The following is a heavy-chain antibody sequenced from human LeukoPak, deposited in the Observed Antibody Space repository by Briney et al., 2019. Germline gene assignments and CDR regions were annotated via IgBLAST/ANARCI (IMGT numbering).Heavy chain of an antibody. J-gene: IGHJ6*02. CDR2: FDPEDGET. V-gene: IGHV1-24*01. CDR1: GYTLTELS. CDR3: ATDTPDYYGMDV. Sequence: ASVKVSCKVSGYTLTELSMHWVRLAPGKGREWMGGFDPEDGETIYAQKFQGRVTMTEDTSTDTAYMELSSLRSEDTAVYYCATDTPDYYGMDVWGQGTTVTVSS.